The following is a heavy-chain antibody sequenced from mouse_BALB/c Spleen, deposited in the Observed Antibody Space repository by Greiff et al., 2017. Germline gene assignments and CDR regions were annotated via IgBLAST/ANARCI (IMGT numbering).Heavy chain of an antibody. D-gene: IGHD2-14*01. J-gene: IGHJ3*01. V-gene: IGHV3-2*02. Sequence: EVQLQESGPGLVKPSQSLSLTCTVTGYSITSDYAWNWIRQFPGNKLEWMGYISYSGSTSYNPSLKSRISITRDTSKNQFFLQLNSVTTEDTATYYCARGGYPAYWGQGTLVTVSA. CDR2: ISYSGST. CDR1: GYSITSDYA. CDR3: ARGGYPAY.